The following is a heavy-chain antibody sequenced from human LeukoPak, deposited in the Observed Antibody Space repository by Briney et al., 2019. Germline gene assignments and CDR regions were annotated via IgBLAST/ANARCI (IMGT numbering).Heavy chain of an antibody. CDR2: IKKDWNEK. Sequence: GGALRLSYAASRFTFSTYWVTGVRQAPQRGVEWVERIKKDWNEKYYVDSVKGRFTISRANAQHSLSLKMSSLRGEDTAVYSCASGLTTYDYWGQGTLVTVSS. CDR3: ASGLTTYDY. J-gene: IGHJ4*02. D-gene: IGHD1-14*01. CDR1: RFTFSTYW. V-gene: IGHV3-7*01.